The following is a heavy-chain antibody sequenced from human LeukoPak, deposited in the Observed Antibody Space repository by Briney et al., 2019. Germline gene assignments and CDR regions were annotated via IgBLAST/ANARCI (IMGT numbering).Heavy chain of an antibody. V-gene: IGHV4-59*08. Sequence: PSETLSLTCTVSGGSLSRYYWIWIRQSPGKGLEWIGYIHYSGSTNYNPSLKRRVTISVARSTHEISLKLSSAPAADPAVYYCARHGIAERPEEFDYWGQGTLVTVSS. CDR3: ARHGIAERPEEFDY. CDR1: GGSLSRYY. J-gene: IGHJ4*02. CDR2: IHYSGST. D-gene: IGHD6-6*01.